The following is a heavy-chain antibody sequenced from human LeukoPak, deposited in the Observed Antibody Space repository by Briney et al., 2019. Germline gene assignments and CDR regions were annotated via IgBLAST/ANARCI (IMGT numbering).Heavy chain of an antibody. Sequence: PSETLSLTCTVSGGSISSGSYYWSWIRQPAGKGLEWIGRIYTSGSTNYNPSLKSRVTMSVDTSKNQFSLKLSSVTAADTAVYYCARDGHDYSNYEDPPYYYYYYMDVWGKGTTVTVSS. J-gene: IGHJ6*03. CDR3: ARDGHDYSNYEDPPYYYYYYMDV. CDR1: GGSISSGSYY. CDR2: IYTSGST. V-gene: IGHV4-61*02. D-gene: IGHD4-11*01.